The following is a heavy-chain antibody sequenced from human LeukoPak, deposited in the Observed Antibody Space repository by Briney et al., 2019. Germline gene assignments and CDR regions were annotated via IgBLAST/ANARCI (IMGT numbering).Heavy chain of an antibody. CDR1: GGSITSSSYYWDY. V-gene: IGHV4-39*01. D-gene: IGHD4-17*01. Sequence: SETLSLTCTVSGGSITSSSYYWDYWGPLRQPPGKGLERIGSIYSSCTTHYSPSLKSRLTISVDTSKNQFSLKLTSVTAADTALYYCARNQTVTKGGIRHNWFDPWGQGTLVTVSS. CDR2: IYSSCTT. CDR3: ARNQTVTKGGIRHNWFDP. J-gene: IGHJ5*02.